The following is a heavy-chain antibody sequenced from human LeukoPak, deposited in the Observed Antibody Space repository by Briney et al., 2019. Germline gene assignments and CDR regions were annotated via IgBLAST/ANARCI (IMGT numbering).Heavy chain of an antibody. CDR3: AKDRDGGSYYPFFDY. CDR1: GLTFSRSW. V-gene: IGHV3-7*01. Sequence: PGGSLRLSCAASGLTFSRSWMHWVRQAPGKGLEWVADIKEDGSQKDYVGSVRGRFTISRDNARNSLYLHMNSLRAEDTAVYYCAKDRDGGSYYPFFDYWGQGTLVTVSS. J-gene: IGHJ4*02. D-gene: IGHD1-26*01. CDR2: IKEDGSQK.